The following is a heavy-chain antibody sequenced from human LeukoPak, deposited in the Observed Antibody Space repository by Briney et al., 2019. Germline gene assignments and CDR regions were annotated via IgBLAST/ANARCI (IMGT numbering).Heavy chain of an antibody. J-gene: IGHJ5*02. D-gene: IGHD3-3*01. CDR1: GYTLTELS. CDR3: ATVRRFLEWLPSVYNWFDP. V-gene: IGHV1-24*01. Sequence: GASVKVSCKVSGYTLTELSMHWVRQAPGKGLEWMGGFDPEDGETIYAQKFQGRVTMTEDTSTDTAYMELSSLRSEDTAVYYCATVRRFLEWLPSVYNWFDPWGQGTLVTVSS. CDR2: FDPEDGET.